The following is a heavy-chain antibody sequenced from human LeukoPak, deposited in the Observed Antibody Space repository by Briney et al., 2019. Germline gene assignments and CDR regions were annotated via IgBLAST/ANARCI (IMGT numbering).Heavy chain of an antibody. CDR1: GGSISSSSYY. CDR2: IYYSGST. D-gene: IGHD2-2*02. V-gene: IGHV4-39*07. CDR3: ARGLVEGAIPLNGMDV. J-gene: IGHJ6*02. Sequence: PSETLSLTCTVSGGSISSSSYYWGWIRQPPGKGLEWIGSIYYSGSTYYNPSLKSRVTISVDTSKNQFSLKLSSVTAADTAVYYCARGLVEGAIPLNGMDVWGQGTTVTVSS.